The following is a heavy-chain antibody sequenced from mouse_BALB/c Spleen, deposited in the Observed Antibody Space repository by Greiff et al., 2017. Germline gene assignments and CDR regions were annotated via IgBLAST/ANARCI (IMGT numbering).Heavy chain of an antibody. CDR3: ARMRTTVVDYAMDY. D-gene: IGHD1-1*01. CDR2: IDPYYGGT. J-gene: IGHJ4*01. V-gene: IGHV1-39*01. Sequence: EVKLMESGPELEKPGASVKISCKASGYSFTGYNMNWVKQSNGKSLEWIGNIDPYYGGTSYNQKFKGKATLTVDKSSSTAYMQLKSLTSEDSAVYYCARMRTTVVDYAMDYWGQGTSVTVSS. CDR1: GYSFTGYN.